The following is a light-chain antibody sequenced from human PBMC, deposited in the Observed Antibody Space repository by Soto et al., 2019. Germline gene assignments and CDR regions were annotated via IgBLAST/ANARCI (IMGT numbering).Light chain of an antibody. Sequence: QSVLTQPPSASGSPGQSVTISCTGTSSDVGGYNYVSWYQQHPGKAPQLMIYAVNKRPSGVPDRFSGSKSGNTAFLTVSGLQAEDEADYYCSSYAGSNRVVFGGGTKLTVL. CDR1: SSDVGGYNY. V-gene: IGLV2-8*01. J-gene: IGLJ2*01. CDR2: AVN. CDR3: SSYAGSNRVV.